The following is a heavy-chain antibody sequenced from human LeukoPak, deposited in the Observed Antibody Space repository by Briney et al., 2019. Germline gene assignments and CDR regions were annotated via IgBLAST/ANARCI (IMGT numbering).Heavy chain of an antibody. CDR2: ISYDGSNK. V-gene: IGHV3-30*03. J-gene: IGHJ4*02. CDR3: ARAGGDYTEFDY. CDR1: GFTFSSYG. Sequence: GGSLRLSCAASGFTFSSYGMHWVRQAPGKGLEWVAVISYDGSNKYYADSVKGRFTISRDNAKNTLYLQMNSLRAEDTAVYYCARAGGDYTEFDYWGQGTLVTVSS. D-gene: IGHD4-11*01.